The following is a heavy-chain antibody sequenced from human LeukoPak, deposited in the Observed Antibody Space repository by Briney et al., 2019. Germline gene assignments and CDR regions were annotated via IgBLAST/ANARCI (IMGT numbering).Heavy chain of an antibody. CDR1: GFTFSSYA. Sequence: GGSLRLSCAASGFTFSSYAMSWVRQASGKGLEWVSAISGSGGSTYYADSVKGRFTTSRDNSKNTLYLQMNSLRAEDTAVYYCAKNPYDILTGPYFDYWGQGTLVTVSS. V-gene: IGHV3-23*01. CDR3: AKNPYDILTGPYFDY. D-gene: IGHD3-9*01. J-gene: IGHJ4*02. CDR2: ISGSGGST.